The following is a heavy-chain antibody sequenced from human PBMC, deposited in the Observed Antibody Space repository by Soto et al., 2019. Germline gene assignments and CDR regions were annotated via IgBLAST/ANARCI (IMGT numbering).Heavy chain of an antibody. V-gene: IGHV4-39*07. Sequence: SETLSLTCAVSGGNISSGGYYWTWISKTPGKGLEWIGEINYRGSTYYNPSLESRITMAVDTSKNQFSLKLSSVTAADTAVYFCVRGQPHRITIFEVVIRSYDYGMDVWGQGTTVTVSS. CDR1: GGNISSGGYY. CDR2: INYRGST. CDR3: VRGQPHRITIFEVVIRSYDYGMDV. J-gene: IGHJ6*02. D-gene: IGHD3-3*01.